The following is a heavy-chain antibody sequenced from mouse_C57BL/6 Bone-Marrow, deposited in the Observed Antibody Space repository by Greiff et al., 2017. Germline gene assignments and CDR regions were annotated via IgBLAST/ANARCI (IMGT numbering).Heavy chain of an antibody. CDR1: GYTFTDYY. CDR3: AKNDAPDY. J-gene: IGHJ2*01. Sequence: QVQLQQSGPELVQPGASVKISCKASGYTFTDYYINWVKQRPGPGLEWIGWLYPGSGNTKYNETFKGKATLTLDTASSTAYMQLSSLTSEDSAVYFCAKNDAPDYWGQGTTLTVSS. V-gene: IGHV1-84*01. CDR2: LYPGSGNT.